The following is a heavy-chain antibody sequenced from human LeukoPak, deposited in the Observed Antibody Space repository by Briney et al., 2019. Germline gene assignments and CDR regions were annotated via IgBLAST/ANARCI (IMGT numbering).Heavy chain of an antibody. CDR1: GYTLTELS. V-gene: IGHV1-24*01. J-gene: IGHJ5*02. CDR2: FDPEDGET. Sequence: KVSCKVSGYTLTELSIHWVREAPGKGLGWMGGFDPEDGETIYAQKFQGRVTMTEDTSTDTAYMELSSLRSEDTAVYYCATRGRGFDWFDPWGQGTLVTVSS. D-gene: IGHD3-10*01. CDR3: ATRGRGFDWFDP.